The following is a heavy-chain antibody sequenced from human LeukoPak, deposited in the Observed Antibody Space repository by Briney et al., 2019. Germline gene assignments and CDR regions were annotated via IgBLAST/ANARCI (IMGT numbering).Heavy chain of an antibody. CDR3: ARESVDCSSTSCHHDAFDI. D-gene: IGHD2-2*01. V-gene: IGHV1-18*01. CDR1: GYTFTSYG. CDR2: ISAYNGNT. J-gene: IGHJ3*02. Sequence: ASVKVSCKASGYTFTSYGISWVRQAPGQGLEWMGWISAYNGNTNYAQKLQGRVTMTTDTSTSTAYMELRSLRSDDTAVYYCARESVDCSSTSCHHDAFDIWGQGTMVTVSS.